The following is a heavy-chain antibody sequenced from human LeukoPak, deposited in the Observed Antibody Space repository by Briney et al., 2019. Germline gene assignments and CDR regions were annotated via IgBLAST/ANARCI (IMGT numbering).Heavy chain of an antibody. J-gene: IGHJ4*02. V-gene: IGHV1-46*01. CDR3: ARDMGIAAAGPATDY. CDR1: GYTFTSYG. D-gene: IGHD6-13*01. Sequence: ASVKVSCKASGYTFTSYGISWVRQAPGQGLEWMGIINPSGGSTSYAQKFQGRVTMTRDTSTSTVYMELSSLRSEDTAVYYCARDMGIAAAGPATDYWGQGTLVTVSS. CDR2: INPSGGST.